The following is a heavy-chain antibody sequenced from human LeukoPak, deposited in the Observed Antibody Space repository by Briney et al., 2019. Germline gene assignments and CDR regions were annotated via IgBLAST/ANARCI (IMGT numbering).Heavy chain of an antibody. J-gene: IGHJ5*02. V-gene: IGHV4-59*01. Sequence: SETLSLTCTVSGGSISSYYWSWIRQPPGKGLEWIGYIYYSGSTNYNPSLKSRVTISVDTSKNQFSLKLSSVTAADTAVYYYARVSNYYDSSGPPQGWFDPWGQGTLVTVSS. CDR3: ARVSNYYDSSGPPQGWFDP. CDR1: GGSISSYY. CDR2: IYYSGST. D-gene: IGHD3-22*01.